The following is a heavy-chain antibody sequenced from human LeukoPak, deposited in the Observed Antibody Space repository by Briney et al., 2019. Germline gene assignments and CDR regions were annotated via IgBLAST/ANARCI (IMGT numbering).Heavy chain of an antibody. J-gene: IGHJ1*01. D-gene: IGHD2-21*02. CDR1: GFTFNRCW. Sequence: GGSLRLSCVVSGFTFNRCWMNWVRQAPGKGLEWVAHINPDGRDTHYVDSVKGRFTISRDNAQNSMYLQMNSLRVEDTAVYYCTSWGDTTAEYFQRWGQGTLVTVSS. CDR2: INPDGRDT. V-gene: IGHV3-7*01. CDR3: TSWGDTTAEYFQR.